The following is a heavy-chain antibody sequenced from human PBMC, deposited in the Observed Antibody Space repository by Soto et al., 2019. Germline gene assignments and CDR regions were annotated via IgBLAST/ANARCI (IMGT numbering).Heavy chain of an antibody. V-gene: IGHV1-46*01. CDR3: ARVVGMYSSGWSLFDY. CDR1: GYTFTSYY. J-gene: IGHJ4*02. CDR2: INPSGGST. D-gene: IGHD6-19*01. Sequence: GASVKVSCKASGYTFTSYYMHWVRQAPGQGLEWMGIINPSGGSTSYAQKFQGRVTMTRDTSTSTVYMELSSLRSEDTAVYYCARVVGMYSSGWSLFDYWGQGTLVTVSS.